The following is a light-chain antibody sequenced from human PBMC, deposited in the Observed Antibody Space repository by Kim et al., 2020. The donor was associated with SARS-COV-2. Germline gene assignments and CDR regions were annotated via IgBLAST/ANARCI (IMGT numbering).Light chain of an antibody. J-gene: IGLJ1*01. CDR2: EVT. CDR3: SSYAGSNNYV. Sequence: GPAVAISGPGTSSDVGNYNPVSWYQQHPGKAPKLMIYEVTKRPSGVPDRFSGSKSGNTASLTVSGLQAEDEAEYYCSSYAGSNNYVSGTGTKVTVL. CDR1: SSDVGNYNP. V-gene: IGLV2-8*01.